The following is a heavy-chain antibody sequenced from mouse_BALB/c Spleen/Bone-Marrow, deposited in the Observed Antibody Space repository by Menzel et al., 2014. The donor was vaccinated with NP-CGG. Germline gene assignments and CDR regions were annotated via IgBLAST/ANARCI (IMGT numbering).Heavy chain of an antibody. CDR1: GFTFSRYT. CDR3: ARHGVRREWYFDV. J-gene: IGHJ1*01. CDR2: ISNGGGST. D-gene: IGHD2-14*01. V-gene: IGHV5-12-2*01. Sequence: DVKLVESGGGLVQPGGSLKLSCAASGFTFSRYTMSWVRQTPEKRLEWVAYISNGGGSTYYPDTDTVKGRFTISRDNAKNTLYLQMSSLKSEDTAMYYCARHGVRREWYFDVWGAGTTVTASS.